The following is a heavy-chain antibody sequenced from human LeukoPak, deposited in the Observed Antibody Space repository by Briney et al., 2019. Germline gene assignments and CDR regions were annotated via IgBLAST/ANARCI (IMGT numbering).Heavy chain of an antibody. CDR1: GLTFSSYD. D-gene: IGHD3-10*02. CDR2: ISSSGSTI. CDR3: AELGITMIGGV. Sequence: GGSLRLSCAAAGLTFSSYDMDWVRQAPGKGLEWVSYISSSGSTIYYADSVKGRFPIPRDNAKNSLYLQMNSLGAEDTAVYYCAELGITMIGGVWGKGTTVTIPS. J-gene: IGHJ6*04. V-gene: IGHV3-48*03.